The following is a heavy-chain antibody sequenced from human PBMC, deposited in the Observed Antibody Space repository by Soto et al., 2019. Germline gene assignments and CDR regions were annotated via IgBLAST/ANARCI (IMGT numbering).Heavy chain of an antibody. CDR2: IYYSGST. CDR3: AKDRTGTTSRWFDP. Sequence: PSETLSLTCSVSGASIYNGGYYWSWIRQHPGKGLEWIGYIYYSGSTYYNPSLKSRVTISVDTSKNQFSLKLSSVTAADTAVYYCAKDRTGTTSRWFDPWGQGTLVTVSS. CDR1: GASIYNGGYY. V-gene: IGHV4-31*03. J-gene: IGHJ5*02. D-gene: IGHD1-7*01.